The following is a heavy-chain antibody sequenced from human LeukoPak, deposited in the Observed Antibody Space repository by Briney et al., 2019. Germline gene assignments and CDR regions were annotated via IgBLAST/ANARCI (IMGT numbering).Heavy chain of an antibody. Sequence: GGSLRLSCAASGFTFSRYAMHWVRQAPGKGLEWVAVTSSEGSGKHYADSVKGRSTISRDNSKNTLYLQMNSLRAEDTGAYYCAKERVNGDYVYYYYGMDVWGQGTTVTVSS. CDR3: AKERVNGDYVYYYYGMDV. CDR1: GFTFSRYA. D-gene: IGHD4-17*01. V-gene: IGHV3-30*18. J-gene: IGHJ6*02. CDR2: TSSEGSGK.